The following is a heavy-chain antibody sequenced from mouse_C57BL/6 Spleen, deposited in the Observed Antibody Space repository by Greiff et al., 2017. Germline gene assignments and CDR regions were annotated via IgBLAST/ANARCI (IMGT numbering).Heavy chain of an antibody. Sequence: QVHVKQSGAELVRPGASVTLSCKASGYTFTDYEMHWVKQTPVHGLEWIGAIDPETGGTAYNQKFKGKAILTADKSSSTAYMELRSLTSEDSAVYYCTRWVYYYVSSPRDYAMDYWGQGTSVTVSS. CDR1: GYTFTDYE. J-gene: IGHJ4*01. D-gene: IGHD1-1*01. CDR2: IDPETGGT. CDR3: TRWVYYYVSSPRDYAMDY. V-gene: IGHV1-15*01.